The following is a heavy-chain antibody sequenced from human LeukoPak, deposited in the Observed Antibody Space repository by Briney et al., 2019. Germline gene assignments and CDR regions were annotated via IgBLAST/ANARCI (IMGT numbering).Heavy chain of an antibody. V-gene: IGHV4-30-4*08. CDR1: GGSISSGDYY. J-gene: IGHJ2*01. CDR2: IYYSGST. CDR3: ARATWVRYFDL. D-gene: IGHD7-27*01. Sequence: PSETLSLTCTVSGGSISSGDYYWSWIRQPPGKGLEWIGYIYYSGSTYYNPSLKSRVTISVDTSKNQFSLKLSSVTAADTAVYYCARATWVRYFDLWGRGTLVTVSS.